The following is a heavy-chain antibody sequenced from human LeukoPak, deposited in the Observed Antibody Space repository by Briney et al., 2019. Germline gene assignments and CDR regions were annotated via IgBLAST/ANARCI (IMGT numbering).Heavy chain of an antibody. Sequence: PGESLKISCKGSGYSFTSYWISWVRQMPGKGLEWMGRIDPSDSYTNYSPSFQGHVTISADKSISTAYLQWSSLKASDTAMYYCAAPLYCSGGSYTMNHANYYYGMDVWGQGTTVTVSS. V-gene: IGHV5-10-1*01. J-gene: IGHJ6*02. CDR2: IDPSDSYT. CDR1: GYSFTSYW. D-gene: IGHD2-15*01. CDR3: AAPLYCSGGSYTMNHANYYYGMDV.